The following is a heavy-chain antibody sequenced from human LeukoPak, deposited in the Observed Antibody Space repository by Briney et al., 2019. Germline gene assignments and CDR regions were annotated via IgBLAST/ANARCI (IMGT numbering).Heavy chain of an antibody. CDR1: GGSFSGYY. J-gene: IGHJ4*02. V-gene: IGHV4-34*01. D-gene: IGHD3-10*01. CDR3: ARLYGSGSYYKY. Sequence: SETLSLTCAVYGGSFSGYYWSWIRQPPGQGLEWVGEINHSGSTNYNPSLKSRVTISVDTSKNQFSLKLSSVTAADTAVYYCARLYGSGSYYKYWGQGTLVTVSS. CDR2: INHSGST.